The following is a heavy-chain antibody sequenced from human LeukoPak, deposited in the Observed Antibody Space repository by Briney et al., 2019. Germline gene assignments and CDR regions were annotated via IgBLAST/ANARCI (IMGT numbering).Heavy chain of an antibody. CDR2: INPSGGST. CDR3: ARDQSGEWELVSGWWFDP. J-gene: IGHJ5*02. V-gene: IGHV1-46*01. Sequence: ASVKVSCKSSGYTFTSHYMHWVRQPPGQGLEWMGIINPSGGSTSYAQKFQGRVTMTRDMSTSTDYMELSSLRSEDTAVYYCARDQSGEWELVSGWWFDPWGQGTLVTVSS. D-gene: IGHD1-26*01. CDR1: GYTFTSHY.